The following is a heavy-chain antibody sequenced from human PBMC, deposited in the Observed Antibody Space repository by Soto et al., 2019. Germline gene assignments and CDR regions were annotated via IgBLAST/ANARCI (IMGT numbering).Heavy chain of an antibody. J-gene: IGHJ4*02. D-gene: IGHD2-2*01. Sequence: QVQLVESGGGVVQPGRSLRLSCAASGFTFSSYGMHWVRQAPGKGLEWVAVISYDGSNKYYADSVKGRFTISRDNSKNTLYLQMNSLRAEDTAVYYCAKEDSRWRDIVVVPAAVNFDYWGQGTLVTVSS. CDR3: AKEDSRWRDIVVVPAAVNFDY. CDR1: GFTFSSYG. V-gene: IGHV3-30*18. CDR2: ISYDGSNK.